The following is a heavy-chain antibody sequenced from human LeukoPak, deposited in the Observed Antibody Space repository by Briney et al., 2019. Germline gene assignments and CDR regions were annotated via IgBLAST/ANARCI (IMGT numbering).Heavy chain of an antibody. V-gene: IGHV3-48*03. J-gene: IGHJ5*02. D-gene: IGHD3-3*01. Sequence: GGSLRLSCAASGFTFSRYEMNWVRQAPGKGLEWVSYISSSGSTIYYADSGKGRFTISRDNAKNSLYLHMNRLRAEDTAVYYCASTTIFGPLDPWGQGTLVTVSS. CDR2: ISSSGSTI. CDR3: ASTTIFGPLDP. CDR1: GFTFSRYE.